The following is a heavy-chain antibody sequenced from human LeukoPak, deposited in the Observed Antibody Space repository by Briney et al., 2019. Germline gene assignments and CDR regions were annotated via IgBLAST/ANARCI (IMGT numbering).Heavy chain of an antibody. Sequence: ASVKVSCKASGYTFTRYGITWVRQAPGQGLEWMGWISAYNGNTNYAQKLQGRVTMTTDTSTSTAYMELRSLRSDDTAVYYCARDPGVGANDPIDYWGQGTLVTVSS. D-gene: IGHD1-26*01. V-gene: IGHV1-18*01. CDR1: GYTFTRYG. CDR2: ISAYNGNT. CDR3: ARDPGVGANDPIDY. J-gene: IGHJ4*02.